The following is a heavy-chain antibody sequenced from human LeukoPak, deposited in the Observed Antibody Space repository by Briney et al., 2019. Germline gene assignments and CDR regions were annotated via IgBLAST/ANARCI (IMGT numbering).Heavy chain of an antibody. V-gene: IGHV4-31*03. CDR2: IYYSGST. J-gene: IGHJ3*02. D-gene: IGHD4-17*01. CDR1: GGSISSGGYY. Sequence: SETLSLTCTVSGGSISSGGYYWSWIRQHPGKGLEWIGYIYYSGSTYYNPSLKSRVTISVDTSKNQFSLKLSSVTAADTAVYYCAREGYGDYVSAFDIWGQGTMVTVSS. CDR3: AREGYGDYVSAFDI.